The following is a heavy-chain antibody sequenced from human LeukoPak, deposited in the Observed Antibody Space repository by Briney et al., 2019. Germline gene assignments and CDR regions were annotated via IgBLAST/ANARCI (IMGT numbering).Heavy chain of an antibody. J-gene: IGHJ6*03. CDR1: GGSISSYY. CDR2: IYYSGST. CDR3: ARRGPVTTPYYYYYMDV. V-gene: IGHV4-59*08. D-gene: IGHD4-17*01. Sequence: SETPFLTCTGSGGSISSYYWSWIRQPPGKGLEWIGYIYYSGSTNYNPSLKSRVTISVDTSKNQFSLKLSSVTAADTAVYYCARRGPVTTPYYYYYMDVWGKGTTVTVSS.